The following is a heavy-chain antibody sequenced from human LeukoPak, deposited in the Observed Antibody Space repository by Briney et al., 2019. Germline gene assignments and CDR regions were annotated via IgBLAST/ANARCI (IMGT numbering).Heavy chain of an antibody. J-gene: IGHJ4*02. CDR2: IRYDGSNK. D-gene: IGHD6-19*01. Sequence: GGSLRLSCAASGFTFSSDGMHWVRQAPGKGLEWVAFIRYDGSNKYYADSVKGRFTISRGNSKNTLYLQMNSLRAEDTAVYYCAKEAYSSGWYWLDYWGQGTLVTVSS. V-gene: IGHV3-30*02. CDR1: GFTFSSDG. CDR3: AKEAYSSGWYWLDY.